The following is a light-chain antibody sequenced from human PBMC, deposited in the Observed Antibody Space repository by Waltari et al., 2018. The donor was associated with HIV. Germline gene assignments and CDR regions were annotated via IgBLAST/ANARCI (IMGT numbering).Light chain of an antibody. V-gene: IGLV1-51*01. CDR1: SSHIGNNY. J-gene: IGLJ2*01. Sequence: QSVLTQPPSVSAAPGQKVTISCPGSSSHIGNNYVSWYQQLPGTAPKLLLYDNNKRPSGIPDRFSGSKSGTSATLGITGLQTGDEADYYCGTWDSSLSAVVFGGGTKLTVL. CDR2: DNN. CDR3: GTWDSSLSAVV.